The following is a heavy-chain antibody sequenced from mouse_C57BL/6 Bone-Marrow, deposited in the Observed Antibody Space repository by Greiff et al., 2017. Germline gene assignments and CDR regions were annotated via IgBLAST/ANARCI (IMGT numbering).Heavy chain of an antibody. J-gene: IGHJ2*01. CDR3: ARSNYGSKYYFDY. D-gene: IGHD1-1*01. V-gene: IGHV1-69*01. CDR1: GYTFTSYW. CDR2: IDPSDSYT. Sequence: QVQLQQPGAALVMPGASVKLSCKASGYTFTSYWMHWVKQRPGQGLEWIGEIDPSDSYTNYNQKFKGKSTLTVDKSSSTAYMQLSSLTSEDSAVYYCARSNYGSKYYFDYWGQGTTLTVSS.